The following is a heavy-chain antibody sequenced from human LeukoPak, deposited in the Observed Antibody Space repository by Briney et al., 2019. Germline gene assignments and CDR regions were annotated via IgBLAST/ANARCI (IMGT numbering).Heavy chain of an antibody. Sequence: GGSLRLSCAASGFTFSNAWMSWVRQAPGKGLEWVGRIKSKTDGGTTDYAAPVKGRFSISRDDSKSTLYLQLNSLKIEDTAVYYCASGWQLIDFWGQGTLVTVSS. D-gene: IGHD6-13*01. V-gene: IGHV3-15*01. CDR3: ASGWQLIDF. CDR2: IKSKTDGGTT. J-gene: IGHJ4*02. CDR1: GFTFSNAW.